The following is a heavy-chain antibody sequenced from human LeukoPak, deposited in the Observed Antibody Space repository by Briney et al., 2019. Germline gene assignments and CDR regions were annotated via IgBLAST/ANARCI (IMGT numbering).Heavy chain of an antibody. CDR1: GFTFSSSA. D-gene: IGHD1-26*01. V-gene: IGHV3-23*01. CDR2: ITGSGVST. CDR3: AREWELLTLDY. Sequence: GGSLRVSCAASGFTFSSSAMSWVRQAPGKGLEWVSSITGSGVSTYYVDSVKGRFTISRDNSKNTLYLQMNSLRAEDTAVYYCAREWELLTLDYWGQGTLVTVSS. J-gene: IGHJ4*02.